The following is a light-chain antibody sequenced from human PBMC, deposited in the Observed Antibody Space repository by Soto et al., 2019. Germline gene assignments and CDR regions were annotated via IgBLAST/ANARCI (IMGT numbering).Light chain of an antibody. V-gene: IGLV4-60*02. CDR1: SGHSSYI. CDR3: ETWDSNTRV. Sequence: QSVLTQSSSASASLGSSVKLTCTLSSGHSSYIIAWHHQQPGKAPRYLMKLEGSGSYNKGSGVPDRFSGSSSGADRYLTISNLQFEDEANYYCETWDSNTRVVGGGTKVTVL. J-gene: IGLJ2*01. CDR2: LEGSGSY.